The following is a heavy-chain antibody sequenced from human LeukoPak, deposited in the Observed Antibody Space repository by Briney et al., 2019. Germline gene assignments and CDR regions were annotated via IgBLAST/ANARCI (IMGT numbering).Heavy chain of an antibody. J-gene: IGHJ6*03. CDR1: GGSFSAYY. Sequence: SETLSLTCAVYGGSFSAYYWSWIRQPPGKGLEWIGEIDHGGSTNYNPSLKSRVTISVDTPKSQFSLKLSSVTAADTAVYYCARGGGHLGYYMDVWDKGTTVTVSS. CDR3: ARGGGHLGYYMDV. V-gene: IGHV4-34*01. D-gene: IGHD3-16*01. CDR2: IDHGGST.